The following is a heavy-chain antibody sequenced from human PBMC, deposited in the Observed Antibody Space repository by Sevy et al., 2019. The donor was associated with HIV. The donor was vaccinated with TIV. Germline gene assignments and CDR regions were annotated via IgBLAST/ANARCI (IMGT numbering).Heavy chain of an antibody. Sequence: ASVKVSCKASGGTFSSFALSWVRQAPGQGLEWMGGIIAMFGTTKYAQKFQGRVTISADKSTSTAYMELTSLRSEDTVVYYCARSLPTMIVVVDAFDIWGQGTMVTVSS. CDR3: ARSLPTMIVVVDAFDI. D-gene: IGHD3-22*01. J-gene: IGHJ3*02. CDR2: IIAMFGTT. V-gene: IGHV1-69*06. CDR1: GGTFSSFA.